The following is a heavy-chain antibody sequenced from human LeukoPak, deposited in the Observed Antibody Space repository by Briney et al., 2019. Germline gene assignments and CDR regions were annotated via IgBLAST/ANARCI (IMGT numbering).Heavy chain of an antibody. CDR2: IYSGGST. J-gene: IGHJ4*02. D-gene: IGHD2-2*01. V-gene: IGHV3-53*04. CDR1: GFTVSSNY. CDR3: ARAPGQPAAIDY. Sequence: GGSLRLSCAASGFTVSSNYMSWVRQAPGKGLEWVSVIYSGGSTYYADSVKGRFTISRHNPKNTLYLQMNSLRAEDTAVYYCARAPGQPAAIDYWGQGTLVTVSS.